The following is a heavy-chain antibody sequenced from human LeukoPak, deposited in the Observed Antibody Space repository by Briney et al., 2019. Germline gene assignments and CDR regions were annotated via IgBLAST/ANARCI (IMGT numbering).Heavy chain of an antibody. CDR1: GYTVTSYG. CDR2: ISAYNGNT. CDR3: ARGQARLSWFDP. Sequence: APVKVSCKASGYTVTSYGISWVRQAPGQGREWMGWISAYNGNTNYAQKLQGRVTMTTDTSTSTAYMELRSLRSDDTAVYYCARGQARLSWFDPWGQGTLVTVSS. J-gene: IGHJ5*02. V-gene: IGHV1-18*01. D-gene: IGHD3-16*01.